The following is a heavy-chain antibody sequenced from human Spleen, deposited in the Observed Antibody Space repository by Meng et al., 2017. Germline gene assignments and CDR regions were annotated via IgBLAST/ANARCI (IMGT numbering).Heavy chain of an antibody. J-gene: IGHJ4*02. CDR1: GGSFSGYY. D-gene: IGHD4-11*01. CDR2: INHSGST. V-gene: IGHV4-34*01. Sequence: GSLRLSCAVYGGSFSGYYWSWIRQPPGKGLEWIGEINHSGSTNYNPSLESRATISVDTSQNNLSLKPSSVTAADSAVYYCARGPTTMAHDFDYWGQGTLVTVSS. CDR3: ARGPTTMAHDFDY.